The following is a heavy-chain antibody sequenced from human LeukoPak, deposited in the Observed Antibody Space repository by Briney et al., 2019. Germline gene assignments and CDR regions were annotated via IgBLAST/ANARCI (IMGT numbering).Heavy chain of an antibody. V-gene: IGHV1-18*01. CDR1: GYTFTSYG. Sequence: ASVKVSCKASGYTFTSYGISWVRQAPGQGLEWMGWISAYNGNTNYAQKLQGRVTMTTDTSTSTAYMELRSLRSDDTAVYYCARDFLVAGLPIRDYWGQGTLVTVSS. D-gene: IGHD6-19*01. CDR3: ARDFLVAGLPIRDY. J-gene: IGHJ4*02. CDR2: ISAYNGNT.